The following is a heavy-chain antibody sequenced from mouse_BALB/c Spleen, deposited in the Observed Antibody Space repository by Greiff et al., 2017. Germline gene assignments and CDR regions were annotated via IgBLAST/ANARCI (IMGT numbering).Heavy chain of an antibody. Sequence: QVQLQQPGAELVKPGASVKLSCKASGYTFTSYWMHWVKQRPGQGLEWIGAINPSNGRTNYNEKFKSKATLTVDKSSSTAYMQLSSLTSEDSAVYYCARSGSYWYFDVGRRDHGHRLL. V-gene: IGHV1S81*02. CDR1: GYTFTSYW. CDR2: INPSNGRT. J-gene: IGHJ1*01. CDR3: ARSGSYWYFDV.